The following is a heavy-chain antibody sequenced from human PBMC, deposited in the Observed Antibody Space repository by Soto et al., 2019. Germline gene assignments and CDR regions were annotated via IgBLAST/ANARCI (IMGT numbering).Heavy chain of an antibody. CDR1: GGSISSYY. J-gene: IGHJ6*02. Sequence: SETLSLTCTVSGGSISSYYWSWIRQPPGKGLEWIGYIYYSGITNYNPSLKSRVTISVDTSKNQFSLKLSSVTAADTAVYYCARYNSNYYYGMDVWGQGTRVTVSS. V-gene: IGHV4-59*01. CDR3: ARYNSNYYYGMDV. CDR2: IYYSGIT. D-gene: IGHD1-20*01.